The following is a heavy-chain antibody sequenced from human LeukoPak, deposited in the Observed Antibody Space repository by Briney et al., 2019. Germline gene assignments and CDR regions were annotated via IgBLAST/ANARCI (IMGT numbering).Heavy chain of an antibody. CDR3: ARDPYSGNYGAYYYYYMDV. Sequence: GGSLRLSCAASGFTFSSYEMNWVRQAPGKGLEWVSSITSSSTYIYYADSVRGRFTISRDNAKNSLYLQMNSLGAEDTAVYFCARDPYSGNYGAYYYYYMDVWGKGTTVTISS. V-gene: IGHV3-21*01. CDR2: ITSSSTYI. CDR1: GFTFSSYE. J-gene: IGHJ6*03. D-gene: IGHD1-26*01.